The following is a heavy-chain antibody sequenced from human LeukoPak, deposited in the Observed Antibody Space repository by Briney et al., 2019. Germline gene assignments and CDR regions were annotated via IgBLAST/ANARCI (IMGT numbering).Heavy chain of an antibody. CDR2: INHSENT. CDR3: ARHLRWRTSFSPFDY. J-gene: IGHJ4*02. CDR1: CGSFSGYY. V-gene: IGHV4-34*01. Sequence: SETLSLTCAVYCGSFSGYYWSWIRQPLGKGLEWIEEINHSENTDYNPSLKSRVTISVDTSKNQLSLKLSSVTAADTAVYYCARHLRWRTSFSPFDYWGQGTLVTVSS. D-gene: IGHD3/OR15-3a*01.